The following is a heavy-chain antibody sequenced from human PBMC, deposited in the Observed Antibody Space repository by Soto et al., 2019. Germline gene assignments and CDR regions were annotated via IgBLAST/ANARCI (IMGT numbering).Heavy chain of an antibody. Sequence: SETLSLTCTVSGGSISSYYWSWIRQPPGKGLEWIGEINHSGSTNYNPSLKSRVTISVDTSKNQFSLKLSSVTAADTAVYYCARGVYYGSRYYYGMDVWGQGTTVTVSS. CDR1: GGSISSYY. CDR2: INHSGST. J-gene: IGHJ6*02. V-gene: IGHV4-34*01. CDR3: ARGVYYGSRYYYGMDV. D-gene: IGHD3-10*01.